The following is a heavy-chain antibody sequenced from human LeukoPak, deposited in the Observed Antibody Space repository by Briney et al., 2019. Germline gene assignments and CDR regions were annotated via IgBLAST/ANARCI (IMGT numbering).Heavy chain of an antibody. Sequence: AGGSLRLSCAASGFTFSSSGMHWVRQAPGKGLEWVAFIRFDGSNKYYADSVKGRFTISRDNSKNTLYLQMNSLRAEDAAVYYCAKDYVFWSGYYSPTRGYFDYGGQEPRVPVPS. CDR1: GFTFSSSG. J-gene: IGHJ4*02. CDR3: AKDYVFWSGYYSPTRGYFDY. D-gene: IGHD3-3*01. CDR2: IRFDGSNK. V-gene: IGHV3-30*02.